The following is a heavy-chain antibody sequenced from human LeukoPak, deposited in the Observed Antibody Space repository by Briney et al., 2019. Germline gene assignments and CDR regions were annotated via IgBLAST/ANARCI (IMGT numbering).Heavy chain of an antibody. CDR2: IYISGSS. V-gene: IGHV4-4*07. Sequence: KPSETLSLTCTVSGGSISSYYWSWIRQPAEKGLEWIGRIYISGSSNYNPSLKSRVTISVDKSKNQFSLKLSSVTAADTAVYYCARATYGDYGYFDYWGHGTLVTVSS. D-gene: IGHD4-17*01. CDR1: GGSISSYY. J-gene: IGHJ4*01. CDR3: ARATYGDYGYFDY.